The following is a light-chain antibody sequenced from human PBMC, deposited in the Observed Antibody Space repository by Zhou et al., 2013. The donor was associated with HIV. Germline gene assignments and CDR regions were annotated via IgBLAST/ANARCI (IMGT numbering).Light chain of an antibody. CDR2: KVS. J-gene: IGKJ1*01. CDR3: MQSIQLLWT. CDR1: QGLVNEDGNTY. Sequence: VVLTQSPLSLPVTLGQPASISCKSSQGLVNEDGNTYLNWFHQRPGQSPRRLIYKVSNRDSGVPDRFSGSGSGSDFTLKISRVEAEDVGVYYCMQSIQLLWTFGQGTKVEIK. V-gene: IGKV2-30*01.